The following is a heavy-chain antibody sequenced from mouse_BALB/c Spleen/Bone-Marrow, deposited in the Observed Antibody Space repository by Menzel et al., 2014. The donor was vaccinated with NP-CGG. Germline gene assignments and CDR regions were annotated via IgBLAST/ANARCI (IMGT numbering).Heavy chain of an antibody. V-gene: IGHV1-4*02. CDR2: IVPSSGYT. D-gene: IGHD4-1*01. Sequence: VQLQESGAELARPGASVKMSCKASGYTFTSYTIQWVKRRPGQGLEWVGYIVPSSGYTDYNQNFKDKTTLTADKSSSTAYMQLSSLTSADSAVYYCAREARTGAWFAYWGQGPLVTVTA. CDR3: AREARTGAWFAY. CDR1: GYTFTSYT. J-gene: IGHJ3*01.